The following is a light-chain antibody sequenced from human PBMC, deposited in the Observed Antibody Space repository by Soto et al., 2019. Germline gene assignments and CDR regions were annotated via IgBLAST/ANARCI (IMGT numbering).Light chain of an antibody. Sequence: DIQMTQSPSTLSASVGDRVTITCRASQSISSWLAWYQQKPGKAPNLLIYDASSLESGVPSRFSGSASGTEFTLTISTLKPDDFATYYCQQYNSYPFTFGPGTKVDIK. CDR1: QSISSW. J-gene: IGKJ3*01. V-gene: IGKV1-5*01. CDR3: QQYNSYPFT. CDR2: DAS.